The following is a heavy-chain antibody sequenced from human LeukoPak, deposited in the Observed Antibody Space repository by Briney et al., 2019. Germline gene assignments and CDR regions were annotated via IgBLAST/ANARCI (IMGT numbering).Heavy chain of an antibody. CDR3: AKWGAQSGSYRVVDS. D-gene: IGHD3-10*01. J-gene: IGHJ4*02. Sequence: PGGSLRLSCAASGIIFRSYAMSWVRQARGEGLEWVSAINGDGSSTYYADSVKGRFTISRDNSNNTLFLQMNSLRVEDTAVYYCAKWGAQSGSYRVVDSWGRGTLVTVSS. CDR1: GIIFRSYA. V-gene: IGHV3-23*01. CDR2: INGDGSST.